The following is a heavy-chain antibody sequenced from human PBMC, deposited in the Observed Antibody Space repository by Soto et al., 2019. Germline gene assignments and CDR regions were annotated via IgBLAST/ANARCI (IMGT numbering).Heavy chain of an antibody. CDR1: GFTFSSYS. V-gene: IGHV3-48*01. D-gene: IGHD3-10*01. CDR3: ARDKVSLWFGELEDYYYYYMDV. CDR2: ISSSSTI. J-gene: IGHJ6*03. Sequence: EVQLVESGGGLVQPGGSLRLSCAASGFTFSSYSMNWVRQAPGKGLEWVSYISSSSTIYYADSVKGRFTISRDNAKNSLYLQMNSLRAEDTAVYYCARDKVSLWFGELEDYYYYYMDVWGKGTTVTVSS.